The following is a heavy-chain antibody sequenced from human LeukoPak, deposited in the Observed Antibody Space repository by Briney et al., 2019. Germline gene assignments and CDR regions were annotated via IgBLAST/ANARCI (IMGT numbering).Heavy chain of an antibody. V-gene: IGHV1-24*01. CDR1: GYTLTELS. J-gene: IGHJ3*02. D-gene: IGHD5-18*01. CDR2: FDPEDGET. CDR3: ARDAPSETTMVSAFDI. Sequence: ASVKVSFKVSGYTLTELSMHWVRQAPGKGLEWMGGFDPEDGETIYAQKFQGRVTMTEDTSTDTAYMELSSLRSEDTAVYFCARDAPSETTMVSAFDIWGQGTMVTVSS.